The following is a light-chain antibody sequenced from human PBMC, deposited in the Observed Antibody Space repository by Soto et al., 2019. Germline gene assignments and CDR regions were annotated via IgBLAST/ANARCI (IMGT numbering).Light chain of an antibody. CDR3: QQFNSYPPLAT. Sequence: AIQLTQSPSSLSASVGDRVTITCRASQGISSALAWYQQKPGKAPKLLIYDASSLESGVPSRFSGSGSGTDFTLTISSLQPEDSATYYCQQFNSYPPLATFGPGTKVDIK. V-gene: IGKV1-13*02. J-gene: IGKJ3*01. CDR1: QGISSA. CDR2: DAS.